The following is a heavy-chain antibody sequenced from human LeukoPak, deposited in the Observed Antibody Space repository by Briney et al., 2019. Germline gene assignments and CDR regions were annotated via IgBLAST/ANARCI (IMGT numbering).Heavy chain of an antibody. CDR2: INPSGGST. D-gene: IGHD2-8*02. CDR1: GYTFTGYH. CDR3: AREGGVFTNAFDI. J-gene: IGHJ3*02. V-gene: IGHV1-46*01. Sequence: ASVKVSCKASGYTFTGYHMHWVRQAPGQGLEWMGIINPSGGSTSYAQKFQGRVTMTRDTSTSTVYMELSSLRSEDTAVYYCAREGGVFTNAFDIWGQGTMVTVSS.